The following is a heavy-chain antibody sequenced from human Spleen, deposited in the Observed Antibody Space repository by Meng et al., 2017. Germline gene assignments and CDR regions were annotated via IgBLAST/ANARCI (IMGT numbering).Heavy chain of an antibody. J-gene: IGHJ6*02. CDR3: ARDRNCSSSSCQYYYGMDV. V-gene: IGHV1-18*01. Sequence: ASVKVSCKASGYTFSTYIISWVRQAPGQGLEWMGWISAYNGNTNYAEKLQDRITMTTDTSTSTAYMELRSLRSDDTAAYYCARDRNCSSSSCQYYYGMDVWGQGTTVTVSS. D-gene: IGHD2-2*01. CDR2: ISAYNGNT. CDR1: GYTFSTYI.